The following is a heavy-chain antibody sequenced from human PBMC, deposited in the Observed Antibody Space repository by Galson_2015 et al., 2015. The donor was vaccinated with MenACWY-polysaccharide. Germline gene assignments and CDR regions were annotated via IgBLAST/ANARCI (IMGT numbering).Heavy chain of an antibody. CDR1: GYTFTSYY. J-gene: IGHJ4*02. CDR2: INSNAGTT. CDR3: ARGVSGNWGPLLDY. D-gene: IGHD7-27*01. Sequence: SVKVSCKASGYTFTSYYIHWVRQAPGQGLEWMGIINSNAGTTMHAQKFQGRVTMTRDTSTSTVYMELSSLKSEDTAVYYCARGVSGNWGPLLDYSVQGTLVTLSS. V-gene: IGHV1-46*01.